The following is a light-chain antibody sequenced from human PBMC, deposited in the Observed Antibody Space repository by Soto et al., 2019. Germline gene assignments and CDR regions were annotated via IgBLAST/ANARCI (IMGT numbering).Light chain of an antibody. Sequence: DIQMTQSPSTLSASVGDRVTITCRASQSIDRRLAWYQQKPGKAPTILIYRASSLESGVPSRFSGSGSGTEFTLTISSLQPDDFATYYCQQYKTYTYTFAQGTKLEIK. CDR2: RAS. V-gene: IGKV1-5*03. CDR1: QSIDRR. J-gene: IGKJ2*01. CDR3: QQYKTYTYT.